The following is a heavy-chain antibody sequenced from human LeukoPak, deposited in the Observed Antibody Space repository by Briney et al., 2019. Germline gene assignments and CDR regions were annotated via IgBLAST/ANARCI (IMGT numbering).Heavy chain of an antibody. Sequence: GGSLRLSCAASGFTFSSYGMHWVRQAPGKGLEWVAVISYDGSNKYYVDSVKGRSTISRDNSKNTLYLQMNSLRAEDTAVYYCAKDRERSTSSSWSDYWGQGTLVTVSS. J-gene: IGHJ4*02. CDR3: AKDRERSTSSSWSDY. V-gene: IGHV3-30*18. CDR1: GFTFSSYG. CDR2: ISYDGSNK. D-gene: IGHD6-13*01.